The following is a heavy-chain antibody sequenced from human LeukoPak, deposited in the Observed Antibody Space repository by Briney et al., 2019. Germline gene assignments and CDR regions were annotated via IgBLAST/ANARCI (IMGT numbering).Heavy chain of an antibody. CDR3: ARGGYGGYWYFDL. V-gene: IGHV3-53*01. CDR1: GFIVSSNY. CDR2: IYSGGST. D-gene: IGHD4-23*01. Sequence: GGSLRLSCAASGFIVSSNYMSWVRQAPGKGLEWVSVIYSGGSTYYADSVKCRFTISRDNSKNTLYLQMNRLRAEDTAVYYCARGGYGGYWYFDLWGRGTLVTVSS. J-gene: IGHJ2*01.